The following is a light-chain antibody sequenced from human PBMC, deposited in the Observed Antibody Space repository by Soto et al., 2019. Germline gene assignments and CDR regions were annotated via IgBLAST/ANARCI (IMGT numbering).Light chain of an antibody. CDR3: LLFSGGEWV. Sequence: QSVLTQPPSASGTPGQRVTISCSGSSSNIGSNTVNWYQQLPGTAPKLLIYSNNQRPSGVPDRFSGSLLGGEAALTLSGVQPEDEAEYYCLLFSGGEWVFGGGTQLTVL. CDR2: SNN. V-gene: IGLV1-44*01. J-gene: IGLJ3*02. CDR1: SSNIGSNT.